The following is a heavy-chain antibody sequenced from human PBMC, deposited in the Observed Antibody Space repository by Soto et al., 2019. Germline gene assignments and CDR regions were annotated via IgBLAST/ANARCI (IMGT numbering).Heavy chain of an antibody. Sequence: QGPPGESGAEGKEPGASRKVSFKGSGITFTNYDNKRVRQATGQGLEWMGWMNPNSGNPGYAQKFQGRVTMTRNTSISTAYMELSSLRSEDTAVYYCARERSYGVDLWGRGTLVTVSS. CDR2: MNPNSGNP. CDR3: ARERSYGVDL. V-gene: IGHV1-8*01. D-gene: IGHD4-17*01. J-gene: IGHJ2*01. CDR1: GITFTNYD.